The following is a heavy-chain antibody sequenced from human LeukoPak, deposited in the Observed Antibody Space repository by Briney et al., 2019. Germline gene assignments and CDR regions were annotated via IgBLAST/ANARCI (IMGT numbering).Heavy chain of an antibody. CDR1: GFTFSSTW. CDR3: ARDWYHAIDY. J-gene: IGHJ4*02. Sequence: GGSLRLSCAASGFTFSSTWMHWVRQVPGKELVWVARIESDGSRTTYAESVKGRFTISRDNAKNTLYLEMNSLRAEDTAVYYCARDWYHAIDYWGQGTLVTVSS. V-gene: IGHV3-74*03. CDR2: IESDGSRT. D-gene: IGHD2-2*01.